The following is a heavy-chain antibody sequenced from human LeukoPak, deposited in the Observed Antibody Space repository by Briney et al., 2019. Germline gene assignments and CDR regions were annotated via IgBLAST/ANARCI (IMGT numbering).Heavy chain of an antibody. V-gene: IGHV3-23*01. CDR1: GFTFSSYA. Sequence: GGSLRLSCAASGFTFSSYAMSWVRQAPGKGLEWVSAISGSGGSTYYADSVKGRFTISRDNSKNTVDLQMSSLRPEDTALYYCARSAAAGTATTYAMDVWGQGTTVTVSS. CDR3: ARSAAAGTATTYAMDV. J-gene: IGHJ6*02. CDR2: ISGSGGST. D-gene: IGHD6-13*01.